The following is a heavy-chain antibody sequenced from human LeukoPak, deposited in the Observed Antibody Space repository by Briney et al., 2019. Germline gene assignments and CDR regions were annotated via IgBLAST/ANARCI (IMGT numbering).Heavy chain of an antibody. V-gene: IGHV3-7*04. CDR2: IKQDGSKK. CDR1: GFPFSSYW. D-gene: IGHD5-24*01. CDR3: TRVGYIDEGIDY. J-gene: IGHJ4*02. Sequence: GGSLRLSCVASGFPFSSYWMTWVRQAAGKGLEWVANIKQDGSKKSYVDSVKGRFTISRDNAKNSLYLQMNSLRAEDTAIYYCTRVGYIDEGIDYWGQGTLVTVSS.